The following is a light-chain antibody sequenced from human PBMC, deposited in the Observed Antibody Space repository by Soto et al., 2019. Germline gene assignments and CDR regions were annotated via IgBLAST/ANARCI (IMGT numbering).Light chain of an antibody. CDR3: SSYTSSSTWL. V-gene: IGLV2-14*03. CDR1: SSDVGAYNY. Sequence: QSALTQPASVSGSPGQSITISCTGTSSDVGAYNYVSWYQQHPGKAPKLMIYEVSNRPSGVSNRFSDSKSANTASLTISGLQAGDEADYYCSSYTSSSTWLFGGGTKLTVL. CDR2: EVS. J-gene: IGLJ3*02.